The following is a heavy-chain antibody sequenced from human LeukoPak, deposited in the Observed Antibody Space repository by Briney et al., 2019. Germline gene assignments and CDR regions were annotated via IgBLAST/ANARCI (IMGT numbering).Heavy chain of an antibody. CDR1: GFTFSSYG. D-gene: IGHD2-2*01. Sequence: GGSLRLSCTASGFTFSSYGMHWVRQAPGRGLEWVAAIQYDGSIEYYADSVKGRFTISRDQSKNTLFLRVNSLRAEDTAVYYCARDSCGSPSCFDYWGQGTLVTVSS. CDR3: ARDSCGSPSCFDY. J-gene: IGHJ4*02. CDR2: IQYDGSIE. V-gene: IGHV3-33*01.